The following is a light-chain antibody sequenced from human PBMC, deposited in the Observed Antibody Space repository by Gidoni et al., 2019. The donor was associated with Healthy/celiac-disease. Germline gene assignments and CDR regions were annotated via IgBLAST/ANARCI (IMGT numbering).Light chain of an antibody. V-gene: IGKV3-11*01. CDR2: DAS. Sequence: IVLTPSPATLSLSPGERATLACRSSQSVSSYLAWYQQKPGQDPRLLSYDASNRATDIPARFSGSGSGTDFTLTIRSLEPEDITGYYSKQSSNRPPWTFGQGTKVEIK. CDR3: KQSSNRPPWT. CDR1: QSVSSY. J-gene: IGKJ1*01.